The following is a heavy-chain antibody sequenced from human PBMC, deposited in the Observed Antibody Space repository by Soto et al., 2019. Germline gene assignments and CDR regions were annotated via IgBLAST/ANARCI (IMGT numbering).Heavy chain of an antibody. CDR1: GLTSSDYT. Sequence: EVQVVESGGGLVQPGGSLRLSCAAPGLTSSDYTMDWVRQAPGKGLEWVGRSRNKRNSYTTEDAASVKGRFTILRDDSKSSVYLQMNSLQIEDTAVYYCAVDIVGTGSYWGQGTLVTVSS. V-gene: IGHV3-72*01. J-gene: IGHJ4*02. D-gene: IGHD5-12*01. CDR3: AVDIVGTGSY. CDR2: SRNKRNSYTT.